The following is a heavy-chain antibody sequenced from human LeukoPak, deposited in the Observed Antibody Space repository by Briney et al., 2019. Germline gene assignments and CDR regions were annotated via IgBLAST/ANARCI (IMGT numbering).Heavy chain of an antibody. CDR2: IYPSDSAT. J-gene: IGHJ4*02. Sequence: GESLKISCTGSGYSFSSYWIVWVRQMPGKGLEWMGIIYPSDSATTYSPSFQGQVTISADKSISTAYLQWSSLEASDTAVYYCARSVGATPLDYWGQGTLVTVSS. CDR1: GYSFSSYW. D-gene: IGHD1-26*01. CDR3: ARSVGATPLDY. V-gene: IGHV5-51*01.